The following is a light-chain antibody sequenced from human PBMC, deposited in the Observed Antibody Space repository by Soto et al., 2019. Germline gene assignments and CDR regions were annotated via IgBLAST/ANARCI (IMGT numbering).Light chain of an antibody. CDR1: RSDVGGYHY. Sequence: QSALTQPTSVSGSPGQSITISCTGTRSDVGGYHYVSWYQQQPGKAPKLMIYEVSNRPSGVSNRFSGSKSGNTASLTISWLQAEDEADYYCSSYTSSSTLVFGGGTKVTVL. CDR3: SSYTSSSTLV. J-gene: IGLJ2*01. V-gene: IGLV2-14*01. CDR2: EVS.